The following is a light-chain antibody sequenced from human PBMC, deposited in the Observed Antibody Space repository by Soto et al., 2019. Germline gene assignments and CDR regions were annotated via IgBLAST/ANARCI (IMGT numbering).Light chain of an antibody. CDR1: QSIMNNY. CDR3: QQYGSSPIT. J-gene: IGKJ5*01. Sequence: EIVLTQSPGTLPLSPGERVTLSCRASQSIMNNYLAWYQQKPGQAPRLLIYGASSRVTGIPDRFSGSGSGTDFTLTISRLEAEDFAVYHCQQYGSSPITFGQGTRLEIK. CDR2: GAS. V-gene: IGKV3-20*01.